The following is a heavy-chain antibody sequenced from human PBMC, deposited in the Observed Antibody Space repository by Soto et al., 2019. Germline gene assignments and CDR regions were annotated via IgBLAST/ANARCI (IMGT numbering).Heavy chain of an antibody. CDR1: GGSISSGDYY. CDR2: IYYSGGT. D-gene: IGHD1-26*01. CDR3: ARLRSVGAPTADH. Sequence: QVQLQESGPGLVRPSQTLSLTCTVSGGSISSGDYYWTWIRQHTGKGLEWIGYIYYSGGTSYNPSLKSRLTISLDTSNNQFSLNLSSVTAADTAVYYCARLRSVGAPTADHWGQGTLVTVSS. V-gene: IGHV4-31*03. J-gene: IGHJ4*02.